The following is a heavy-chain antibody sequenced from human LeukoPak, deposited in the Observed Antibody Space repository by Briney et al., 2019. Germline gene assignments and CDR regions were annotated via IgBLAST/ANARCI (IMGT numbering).Heavy chain of an antibody. CDR2: IYHTGTA. D-gene: IGHD3-22*01. J-gene: IGHJ5*02. CDR3: ARRKADDGNEWYNWFDP. V-gene: IGHV4-31*03. CDR1: GGSISVPGFY. Sequence: SQTLPLTCTVSGGSISVPGFYWGWIRQCPGKGLEWIGHIYHTGTAYFNPSLESRVAMSIDTSNGQFTLNVNSVTVADTAVYYCARRKADDGNEWYNWFDPWGQGTLVTVSS.